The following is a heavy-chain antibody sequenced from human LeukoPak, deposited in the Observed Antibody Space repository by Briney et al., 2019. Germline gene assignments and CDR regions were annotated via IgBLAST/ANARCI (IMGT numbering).Heavy chain of an antibody. CDR2: IYYSGST. CDR1: GGSISSGGYY. V-gene: IGHV4-30-4*08. J-gene: IGHJ4*02. Sequence: PSETLSLTCTVSGGSISSGGYYWSWIRQHPGKGLEWIGYIYYSGSTYYNPSLKSRVTISVDTSKNQFSLKLSSVTAADTAVYYCARGDRGYFDRFTNWGQGTLVTVSS. D-gene: IGHD3-9*01. CDR3: ARGDRGYFDRFTN.